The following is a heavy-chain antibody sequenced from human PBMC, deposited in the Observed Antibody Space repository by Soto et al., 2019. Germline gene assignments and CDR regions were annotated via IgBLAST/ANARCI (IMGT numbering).Heavy chain of an antibody. V-gene: IGHV3-15*01. D-gene: IGHD2-15*01. CDR3: TTYGSGAFHI. CDR2: IKPKTDGGTT. Sequence: EVQLVESGGDLVKPGGSLRLSCAASGFTFSNAWMSWVRQAPGKGLEWVGRIKPKTDGGTTDNAAPVKGRFTISRDDSKDTLYLQMDSLKTEDTALYYCTTYGSGAFHIWGHGTMVTVSS. J-gene: IGHJ3*02. CDR1: GFTFSNAW.